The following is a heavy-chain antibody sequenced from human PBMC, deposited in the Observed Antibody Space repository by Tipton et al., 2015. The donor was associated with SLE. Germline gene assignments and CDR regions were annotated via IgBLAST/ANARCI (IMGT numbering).Heavy chain of an antibody. Sequence: TLSLTCTVSGGSISSSAYYWGWIRQPPGKGLEWIGEIKHGGNTNYNPSLKSRVTISVDMSRDQFSLKLISVTAADTAVYYCARGPRADYWGQGTLVTVSS. CDR2: IKHGGNT. V-gene: IGHV4-39*01. J-gene: IGHJ4*02. CDR1: GGSISSSAYY. CDR3: ARGPRADY.